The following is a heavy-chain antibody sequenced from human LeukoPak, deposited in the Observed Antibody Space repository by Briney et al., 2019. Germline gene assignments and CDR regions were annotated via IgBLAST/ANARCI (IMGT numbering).Heavy chain of an antibody. Sequence: ASVKVSCKASGYTFTSYGISWVRQAPGQGLEWMGWISAYNGNTNYAQKPQGRVTMTTDTSTSTAYVELRSLRSDDTAVYYCAREVSYWGYYDSSGYPDYWGQGTLVTVSS. CDR1: GYTFTSYG. CDR3: AREVSYWGYYDSSGYPDY. J-gene: IGHJ4*02. CDR2: ISAYNGNT. D-gene: IGHD3-22*01. V-gene: IGHV1-18*01.